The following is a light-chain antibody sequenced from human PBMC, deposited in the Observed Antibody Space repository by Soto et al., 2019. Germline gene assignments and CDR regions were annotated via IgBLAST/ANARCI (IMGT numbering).Light chain of an antibody. V-gene: IGLV1-47*01. J-gene: IGLJ3*02. Sequence: QPVLTQPPSVSGTPGQSVTISCSGSSSSVGTIFVYWYQQIPGTAPKLLIFRNNQRPSGVPDRFSGSKSGTSASLAISGLRSEDEADYYCAAWDDSLSIWVFGGGTQLTVL. CDR1: SSSVGTIF. CDR2: RNN. CDR3: AAWDDSLSIWV.